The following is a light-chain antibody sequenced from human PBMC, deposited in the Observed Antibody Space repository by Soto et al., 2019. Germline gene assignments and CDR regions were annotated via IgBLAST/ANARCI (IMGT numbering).Light chain of an antibody. Sequence: EIVMTQSPATLSVSPGERATLSCRASQSVSSNLARYRQKPGQAPRLLIYGASTRATGIPARFSGSGSGTEYTPAISSLQSEDFAVYYCQQYNNWPPTFGQGTKVEIK. V-gene: IGKV3-15*01. J-gene: IGKJ1*01. CDR3: QQYNNWPPT. CDR2: GAS. CDR1: QSVSSN.